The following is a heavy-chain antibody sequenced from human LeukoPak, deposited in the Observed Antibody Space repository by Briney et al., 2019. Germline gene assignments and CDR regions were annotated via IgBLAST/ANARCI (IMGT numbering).Heavy chain of an antibody. V-gene: IGHV3-11*01. CDR1: GFTFSDYY. CDR3: ARDTNNGLDV. CDR2: ISSSGRLM. Sequence: GGSPRLSCAASGFTFSDYYINWIRQAPGKGLEWVSHISSSGRLMQYADSVKGRFTITRDNAQNFMSLQMNSLKPEDTAVYYCARDTNNGLDVWGRGTTVTVSS. J-gene: IGHJ6*02. D-gene: IGHD1-20*01.